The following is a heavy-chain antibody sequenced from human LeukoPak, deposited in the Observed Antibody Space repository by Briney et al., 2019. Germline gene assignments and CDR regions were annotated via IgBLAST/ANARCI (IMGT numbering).Heavy chain of an antibody. CDR1: GGSISPYY. J-gene: IGHJ5*02. Sequence: SETLSLTCTVSGGSISPYYWSWIRQPPGKGLEWIGFVYYSGTTNYNPSFKSRVTISVDTSKSQFSLKLDSVTAADTAVYYCARDTLWYCSSTSCRNWFDPWGQGTLVTVSS. D-gene: IGHD2-2*01. CDR3: ARDTLWYCSSTSCRNWFDP. V-gene: IGHV4-59*01. CDR2: VYYSGTT.